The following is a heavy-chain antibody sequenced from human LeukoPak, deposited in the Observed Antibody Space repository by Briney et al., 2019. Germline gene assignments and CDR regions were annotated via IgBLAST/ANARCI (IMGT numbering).Heavy chain of an antibody. V-gene: IGHV4-39*07. J-gene: IGHJ4*02. Sequence: SETLSLTCTVSGGSISSSSYYWGWIRQPPGKGLEWIGSIYYSGSTYYNPSLKSRITISVDKSKNQFSLKLRSVTAADTAVYSCARMKGDYWGQGTLVTVSS. CDR1: GGSISSSSYY. CDR3: ARMKGDY. CDR2: IYYSGST.